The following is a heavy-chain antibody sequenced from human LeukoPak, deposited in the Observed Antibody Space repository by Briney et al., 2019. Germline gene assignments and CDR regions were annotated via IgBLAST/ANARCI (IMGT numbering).Heavy chain of an antibody. D-gene: IGHD6-6*01. CDR2: ISDNGGST. Sequence: GGSLRLSCAASGFTFSSYAMHWVRQAPGKGLEYVSTISDNGGSTCYANSVKGRFTISRDNSKNTLYLQMGSLRPEDMAVYYCARALIAARPDSLFDYWGQGTLVTVSS. J-gene: IGHJ4*02. V-gene: IGHV3-64*01. CDR1: GFTFSSYA. CDR3: ARALIAARPDSLFDY.